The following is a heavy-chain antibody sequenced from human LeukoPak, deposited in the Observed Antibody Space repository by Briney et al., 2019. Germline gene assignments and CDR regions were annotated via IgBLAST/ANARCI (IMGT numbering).Heavy chain of an antibody. J-gene: IGHJ2*01. D-gene: IGHD3-22*01. CDR2: IRPDSGAK. CDR1: GFTFIGQY. Sequence: GGSLRLSCLPSGFTFIGQYLSGVRQAPGKGLEGGAKIRPDSGAKMYVDSVKGRVSISRDNAQNALFLQMDSLRVEDSAVYFCARAEHYNNRKGTVGVYFDFWGRGTLVTVSS. V-gene: IGHV3-7*05. CDR3: ARAEHYNNRKGTVGVYFDF.